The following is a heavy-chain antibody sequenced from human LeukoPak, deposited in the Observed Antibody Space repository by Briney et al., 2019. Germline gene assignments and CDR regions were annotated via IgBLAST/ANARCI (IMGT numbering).Heavy chain of an antibody. J-gene: IGHJ4*02. V-gene: IGHV3-30*02. D-gene: IGHD5-12*01. CDR2: IRYDGRNK. Sequence: PGGSLRLSCAASGFTFSNYGMHWVRQAPGKGLEWVGFIRYDGRNKYYADFVKGRFTISRDNSKNTLYLQMNSLRAEDTAVYYCAREARGYSGYDHFDYWGQGTLVTVSS. CDR3: AREARGYSGYDHFDY. CDR1: GFTFSNYG.